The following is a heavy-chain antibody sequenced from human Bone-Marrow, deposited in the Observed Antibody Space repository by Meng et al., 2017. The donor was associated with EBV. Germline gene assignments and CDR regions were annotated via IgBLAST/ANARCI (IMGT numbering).Heavy chain of an antibody. CDR2: LIPMSGAP. CDR3: ASESGRGYTPDY. CDR1: GGTFTSDA. J-gene: IGHJ4*02. V-gene: IGHV1-69*01. Sequence: GRGVQFGGGVKKPGSSVTVSCKTSGGTFTSDAISWVRQAPGQGLEWMGGLIPMSGAPNYAQKFQGRITITADESTSTHYMDLSSLRSEDTAVYYCASESGRGYTPDYWGQGTLVTVAS. D-gene: IGHD3-10*01.